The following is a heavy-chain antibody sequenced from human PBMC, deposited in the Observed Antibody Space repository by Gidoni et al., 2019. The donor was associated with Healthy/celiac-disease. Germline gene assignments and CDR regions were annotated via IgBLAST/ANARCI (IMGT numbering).Heavy chain of an antibody. J-gene: IGHJ4*02. CDR2: ISGSGGST. Sequence: EVQLLESGGGLVQPGGSLRRSCAAPGLTFSSYAMSWVRQAPGKGLEWVSAISGSGGSTYYADSVKGRFTISRDNSKNTLYLQMNSLRAEDTAVYYCAKGYGDYFVSSFDYWGQGTLVTVSS. V-gene: IGHV3-23*01. CDR1: GLTFSSYA. D-gene: IGHD4-17*01. CDR3: AKGYGDYFVSSFDY.